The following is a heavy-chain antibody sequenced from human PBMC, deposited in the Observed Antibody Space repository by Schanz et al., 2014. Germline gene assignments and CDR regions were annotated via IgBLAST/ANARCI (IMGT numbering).Heavy chain of an antibody. CDR3: ARRHHFRSGPYYYYYMDV. CDR2: VNYIGST. J-gene: IGHJ6*03. CDR1: AAFISRYY. Sequence: QVQLQESGPGLVKPSETLSLTCTVSAAFISRYYWSWVRQAPGKGLEWIGYVNYIGSTKYNPSLESRVTISVDSSKNQFSLMLTSVTAADTAVYYCARRHHFRSGPYYYYYMDVWGKGTTVTVSS. V-gene: IGHV4-59*12. D-gene: IGHD3-3*02.